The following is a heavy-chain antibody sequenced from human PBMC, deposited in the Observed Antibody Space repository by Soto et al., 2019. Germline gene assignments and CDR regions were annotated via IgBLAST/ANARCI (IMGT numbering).Heavy chain of an antibody. V-gene: IGHV3-74*01. Sequence: GGSLRLSCAASGFTFSSYWMHWVRQAPGKGLVWVSRINSDGSSTSYADSVKGRFTISRDNAKNTLYLQMNSLRAEDTAVYYCARLQYSGSYGPSDAFDIWGQGTMVTVSS. CDR1: GFTFSSYW. D-gene: IGHD1-26*01. CDR3: ARLQYSGSYGPSDAFDI. CDR2: INSDGSST. J-gene: IGHJ3*02.